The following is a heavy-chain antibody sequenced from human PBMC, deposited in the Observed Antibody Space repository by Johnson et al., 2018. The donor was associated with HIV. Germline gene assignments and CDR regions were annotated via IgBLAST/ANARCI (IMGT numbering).Heavy chain of an antibody. CDR1: GFTFSSYG. D-gene: IGHD1-1*01. CDR3: ARSGPNWAFDF. Sequence: QVQLMESGGGVVQPGRSLRLSCAASGFTFSSYGMHWVRQAPGKGLEWVAFIRYDGSNKYYADSVKGRFTITRDNSKNTLYLQMNSLRAEDTAVYYCARSGPNWAFDFWGQGTMVTVSS. V-gene: IGHV3-33*08. CDR2: IRYDGSNK. J-gene: IGHJ3*01.